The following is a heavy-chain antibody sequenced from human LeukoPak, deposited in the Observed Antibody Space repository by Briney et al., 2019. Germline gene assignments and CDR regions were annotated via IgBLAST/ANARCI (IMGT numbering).Heavy chain of an antibody. J-gene: IGHJ4*02. Sequence: GASVKVSCMVSGYTLTELSMHWVRQAPGKGLEWMGGFDPEDGETIYAQKFQGRVTMTEDTSTDTAYMELSSLRSEDTAVYYCATAAVYYDSSGYQHFDYWGQGTLVTVSS. V-gene: IGHV1-24*01. CDR1: GYTLTELS. CDR2: FDPEDGET. D-gene: IGHD3-22*01. CDR3: ATAAVYYDSSGYQHFDY.